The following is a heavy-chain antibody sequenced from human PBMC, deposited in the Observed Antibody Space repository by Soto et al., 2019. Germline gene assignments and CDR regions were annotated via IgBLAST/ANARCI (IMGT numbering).Heavy chain of an antibody. V-gene: IGHV4-59*01. CDR1: GGSISSYY. D-gene: IGHD2-2*01. CDR2: IYYSGST. CDR3: ARVACSSTSCYLNWFDP. Sequence: SETLSLSCTVSGGSISSYYWSWIRQPPGKGLEWIGYIYYSGSTNYNPSLKSRVTISVDTSKNQFSLKLSSVTAADTAVYYCARVACSSTSCYLNWFDPWGQGTLVTVSS. J-gene: IGHJ5*02.